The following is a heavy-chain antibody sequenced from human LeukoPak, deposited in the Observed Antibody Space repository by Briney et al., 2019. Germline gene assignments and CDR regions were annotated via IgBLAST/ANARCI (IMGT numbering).Heavy chain of an antibody. CDR1: GGSFSGYY. D-gene: IGHD4-11*01. V-gene: IGHV4-34*01. Sequence: NPSETLSLTCAVYGGSFSGYYWSWIRQPPGKGLEWIGEINHSGSTNYNPSLKSRVTISVDTSKNQFSLKLSSVTAADTAVYYCARDLTTVEGTDYWGQGTLVTVSS. J-gene: IGHJ4*02. CDR2: INHSGST. CDR3: ARDLTTVEGTDY.